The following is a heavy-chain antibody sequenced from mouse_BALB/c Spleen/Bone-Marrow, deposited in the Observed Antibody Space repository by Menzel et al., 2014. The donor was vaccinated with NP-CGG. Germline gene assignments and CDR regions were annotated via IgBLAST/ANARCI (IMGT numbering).Heavy chain of an antibody. V-gene: IGHV5-6-4*01. CDR3: TRDNGPFDY. Sequence: EVQGVESGGGLVKPGGSLKLSCAASGFTFSSYTMSWVRQTPEKRLEWVATITSGGSYTYYPDSVKGRFTISRDNAKNTQYRQMSSLKSEDTAMYYCTRDNGPFDYWGQGTTLTVSS. D-gene: IGHD1-2*01. CDR2: ITSGGSYT. CDR1: GFTFSSYT. J-gene: IGHJ2*01.